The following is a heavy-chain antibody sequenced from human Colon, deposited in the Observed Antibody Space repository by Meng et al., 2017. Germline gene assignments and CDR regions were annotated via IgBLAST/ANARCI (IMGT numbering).Heavy chain of an antibody. CDR2: IYHSGST. J-gene: IGHJ4*02. D-gene: IGHD4-17*01. Sequence: QVLLQGAGQGLVKPSGTLSLTCAVSVGSISSSDWWSWVRQPPGKGLEWIGEIYHSGSTKYNLSLKSRVTISVDKSKNQFSLKLSSVTAADTAVYYCARVRIYGLSDYWGQGTLVTVSS. CDR3: ARVRIYGLSDY. V-gene: IGHV4-4*02. CDR1: VGSISSSDW.